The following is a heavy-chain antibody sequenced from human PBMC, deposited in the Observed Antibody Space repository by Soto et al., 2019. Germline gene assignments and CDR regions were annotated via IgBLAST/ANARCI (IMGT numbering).Heavy chain of an antibody. V-gene: IGHV3-23*01. J-gene: IGHJ5*02. D-gene: IGHD3-22*01. CDR2: ISGSGADT. Sequence: EVQLLESGGGLVQPGGSLILSCASSGFTFTNYAMSWVRQAPGKGLEWVSGISGSGADTFYADSVKGRFTISRDNSKNTLYLQMNSLRGEDTALYFCTKISWGITMTVVDRGTSDTWGQGTLVTVSS. CDR1: GFTFTNYA. CDR3: TKISWGITMTVVDRGTSDT.